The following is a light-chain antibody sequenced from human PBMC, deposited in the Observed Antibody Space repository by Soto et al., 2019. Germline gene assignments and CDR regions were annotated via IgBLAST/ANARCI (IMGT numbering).Light chain of an antibody. V-gene: IGKV3-15*01. CDR3: QQYNIWRSIT. CDR1: QSVSNN. Sequence: ETMVTQSPATLSVSPGERATLSCRAIQSVSNNYLAWYQQKPGQAPRLLIYGASTRATGIPARFSGSGYGTYITLTISSLQSEDFAVYYCQQYNIWRSITFGQGTRLEIK. J-gene: IGKJ5*01. CDR2: GAS.